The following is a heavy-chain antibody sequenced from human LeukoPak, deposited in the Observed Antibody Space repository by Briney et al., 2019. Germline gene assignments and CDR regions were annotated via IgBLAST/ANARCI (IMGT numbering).Heavy chain of an antibody. J-gene: IGHJ4*02. CDR1: GGTFSSYA. D-gene: IGHD5-12*01. Sequence: ASVKVSCKASGGTFSSYAISWVRQAPGQGLEWMGGIIPIFGTANYAQKFQGRVTITADKSTSTAYMELSSLRSEDTAVYYCASVPSGYDRFNYFDYWGQGTLVTVSS. CDR2: IIPIFGTA. V-gene: IGHV1-69*06. CDR3: ASVPSGYDRFNYFDY.